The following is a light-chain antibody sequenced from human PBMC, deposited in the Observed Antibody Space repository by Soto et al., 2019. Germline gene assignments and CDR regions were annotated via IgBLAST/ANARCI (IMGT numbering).Light chain of an antibody. CDR2: GAS. CDR1: QSVSSKF. CDR3: QQYGSSGT. V-gene: IGKV3-20*01. Sequence: EIVLTQSPGTQSLSPGERAAPSCRASQSVSSKFLAWYQQKPGQAPRLLIYGASTRATGIPDRFSGSGSGTDFTLTISRLEPEDFAVYYCQQYGSSGTFGQGTNVAIK. J-gene: IGKJ1*01.